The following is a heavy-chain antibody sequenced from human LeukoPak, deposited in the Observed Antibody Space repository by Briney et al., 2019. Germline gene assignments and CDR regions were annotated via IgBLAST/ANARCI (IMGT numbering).Heavy chain of an antibody. CDR2: IKSKTDGGTT. J-gene: IGHJ4*02. CDR1: GFTFINAW. CDR3: TTDPQYCSGGSCYLYYFDY. D-gene: IGHD2-15*01. V-gene: IGHV3-15*01. Sequence: GGSLRLSCAASGFTFINAWMSWVRQAPGKGLEWVRRIKSKTDGGTTDYAAPVKGRFTISRDDSKNTLYLQMNSLKTEDTAVYYCTTDPQYCSGGSCYLYYFDYWGQATLVTVSS.